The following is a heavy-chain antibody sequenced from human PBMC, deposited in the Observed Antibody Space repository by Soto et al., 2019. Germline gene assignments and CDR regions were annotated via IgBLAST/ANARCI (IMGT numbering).Heavy chain of an antibody. J-gene: IGHJ1*01. D-gene: IGHD2-2*01. V-gene: IGHV3-30*04. Sequence: QVQLVDSGGGVVQPGRSLRLYCAASGFTFPTFAMHWVRQAPGKGLEWGAAMSANGNKQFYGLSVKGRVTISRDDSKNTVNLQMNSVRVEDTALYSWVRDTSDDCSSAGCCVALQLWGQGTLVTVSS. CDR1: GFTFPTFA. CDR2: MSANGNKQ. CDR3: VRDTSDDCSSAGCCVALQL.